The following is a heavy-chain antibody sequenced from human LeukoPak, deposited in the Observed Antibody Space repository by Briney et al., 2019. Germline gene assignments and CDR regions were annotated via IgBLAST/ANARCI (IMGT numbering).Heavy chain of an antibody. D-gene: IGHD3-3*01. CDR3: ARSEGVVITNNWFDP. Sequence: SETLSLTCTVSGGSISSSSYYWGWIRQPPGKGLEWIGSIYYSGSTYYNPSLKSRVTISVDTSKNQFSLKLSSVTAADTAVYYCARSEGVVITNNWFDPWGQGTLVTVSS. CDR2: IYYSGST. V-gene: IGHV4-39*07. CDR1: GGSISSSSYY. J-gene: IGHJ5*02.